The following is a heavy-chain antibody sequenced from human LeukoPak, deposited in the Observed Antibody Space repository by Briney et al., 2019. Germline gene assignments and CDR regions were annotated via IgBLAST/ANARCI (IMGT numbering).Heavy chain of an antibody. V-gene: IGHV3-30*04. D-gene: IGHD6-13*01. Sequence: XXGVXFSXYAMHWVRQAPGKGLEWVAVISYDGSNKYYADSVKGRFTISRDNSKNTLYLQMNSLRAEDTAVYYCASEGSSSSWPYFDYWGQGTLVTVSS. CDR1: GVXFSXYA. CDR3: ASEGSSSSWPYFDY. CDR2: ISYDGSNK. J-gene: IGHJ4*02.